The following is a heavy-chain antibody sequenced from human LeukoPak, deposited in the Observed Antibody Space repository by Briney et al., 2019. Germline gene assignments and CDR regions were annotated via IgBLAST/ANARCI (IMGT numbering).Heavy chain of an antibody. J-gene: IGHJ1*01. V-gene: IGHV4-34*01. CDR2: INHSGST. CDR3: ARGRPNLYCSSTSCYYAEYFQH. CDR1: GGSFSGYY. Sequence: SETLSLTCAVYGGSFSGYYWSWIRQPPGKGLEWIGEINHSGSTNYNPSLKSRVTISVDTSKNQFSLKLSSVTAADTAVYYCARGRPNLYCSSTSCYYAEYFQHWGQGTLVTVSS. D-gene: IGHD2-2*01.